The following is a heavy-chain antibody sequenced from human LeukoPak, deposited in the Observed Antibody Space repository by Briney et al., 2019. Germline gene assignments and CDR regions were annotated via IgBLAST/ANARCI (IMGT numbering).Heavy chain of an antibody. Sequence: ASVKVSCKASGYTFTGYYMRWVRQAPGQGLEWMGWINPNSGGTNYAQKFQGRVTMTRDTSISTAYMELSRLRSDDTAVYYCARSQSCSGGSCYLDYWGQGTLVTVSS. CDR2: INPNSGGT. CDR3: ARSQSCSGGSCYLDY. D-gene: IGHD2-15*01. J-gene: IGHJ4*02. CDR1: GYTFTGYY. V-gene: IGHV1-2*02.